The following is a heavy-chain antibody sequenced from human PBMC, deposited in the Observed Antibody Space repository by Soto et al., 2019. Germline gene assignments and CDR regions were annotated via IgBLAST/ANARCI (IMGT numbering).Heavy chain of an antibody. CDR3: ARDKSYALAV. D-gene: IGHD4-17*01. CDR1: GFDFSNSW. Sequence: EVQLVESGGGFVQPGGSLRLSCAASGFDFSNSWMHWVRQVPGKGLVWVSHINSDGSSTTNADSVKGRFTISRDNARTTVYLQLDSLRVEDTAVYYCARDKSYALAVWGQGTTVTVSS. CDR2: INSDGSST. V-gene: IGHV3-74*03. J-gene: IGHJ6*02.